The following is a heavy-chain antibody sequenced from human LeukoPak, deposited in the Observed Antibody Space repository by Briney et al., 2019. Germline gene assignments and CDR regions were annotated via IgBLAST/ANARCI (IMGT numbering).Heavy chain of an antibody. D-gene: IGHD1-1*01. CDR1: GFTFSSYA. V-gene: IGHV3-23*01. CDR3: ARDTTDSPLDY. J-gene: IGHJ4*02. CDR2: ISGSGGST. Sequence: GGSLRLSCAASGFTFSSYAMSWVRQAPGKGLEWVSAISGSGGSTYYADSVKGRFTISRDNAKNSLYLQMNSLRAEDTAVYYCARDTTDSPLDYWGQGTLVTVSS.